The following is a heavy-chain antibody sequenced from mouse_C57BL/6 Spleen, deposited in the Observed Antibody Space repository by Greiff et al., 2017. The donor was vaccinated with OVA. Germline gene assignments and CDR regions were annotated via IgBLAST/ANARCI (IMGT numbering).Heavy chain of an antibody. Sequence: QVHVKQPGAELVRPGSSVKLSCKASGYTFTSYWLDWVKQRPGQGLEWIGNIYPSDSETHYNQKFKDKATLTVDKSSSTAYMQLSSLTSEDSAVYYCARSRRREYYYAMDYWGQGTSVTVSS. J-gene: IGHJ4*01. CDR1: GYTFTSYW. CDR3: ARSRRREYYYAMDY. D-gene: IGHD1-2*01. V-gene: IGHV1-61*01. CDR2: IYPSDSET.